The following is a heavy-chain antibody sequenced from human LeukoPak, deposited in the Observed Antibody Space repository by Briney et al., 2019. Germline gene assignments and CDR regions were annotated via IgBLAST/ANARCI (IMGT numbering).Heavy chain of an antibody. CDR2: ISRSSTI. D-gene: IGHD3-16*01. J-gene: IGHJ4*02. V-gene: IGHV3-11*04. CDR3: ARDGFGATTGYFFDY. CDR1: GFTFSDYY. Sequence: GGSLRPSCAASGFTFSDYYMSWIRQAPGKGLEWVSYISRSSTIYYSDSVKGRFTISRDNAETSLYLQMNSLRAEDTAVYYCARDGFGATTGYFFDYWGQGALVTVSS.